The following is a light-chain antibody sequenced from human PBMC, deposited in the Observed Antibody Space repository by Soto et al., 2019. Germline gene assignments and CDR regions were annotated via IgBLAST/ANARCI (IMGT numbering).Light chain of an antibody. V-gene: IGKV1-17*03. Sequence: GKCVYVGDRGTITCRASQGIDNYLAWFQQKPGKVPQRLIYAASTLQSGVPSRFSGSGSGTEFTLTICSLQPEYFATYCCLQPRSYPLTFAGGTKVDIK. CDR2: AAS. CDR3: LQPRSYPLT. CDR1: QGIDNY. J-gene: IGKJ4*01.